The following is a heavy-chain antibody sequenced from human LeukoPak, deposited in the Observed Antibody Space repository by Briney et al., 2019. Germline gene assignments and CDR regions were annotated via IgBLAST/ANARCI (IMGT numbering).Heavy chain of an antibody. CDR1: GFTFDDYG. V-gene: IGHV3-23*01. CDR2: ISGSGGST. D-gene: IGHD6-19*01. CDR3: AKVQWLVSGWFDP. J-gene: IGHJ5*02. Sequence: GGSLRLSCAASGFTFDDYGMSWVRQAPGKGLEWVSAISGSGGSTYYADSVKGRFTISRDNSKNTLYLQMNSLRAEDTAVYYCAKVQWLVSGWFDPWGQGTLVTVSS.